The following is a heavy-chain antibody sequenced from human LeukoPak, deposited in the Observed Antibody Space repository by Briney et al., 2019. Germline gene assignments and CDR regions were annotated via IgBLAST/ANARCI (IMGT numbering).Heavy chain of an antibody. CDR2: IDNSGST. CDR3: ARPPGIAAAWFDP. V-gene: IGHV4-39*01. CDR1: GGSISSSSYN. J-gene: IGHJ5*02. D-gene: IGHD6-25*01. Sequence: SETLSLTCTVSGGSISSSSYNWGWIRQPPGKGLEWIGSIDNSGSTYYNPSLKSRASISVDTSKDQLSLQLSSVTAADTAVYYCARPPGIAAAWFDPWGQGTLVTVSS.